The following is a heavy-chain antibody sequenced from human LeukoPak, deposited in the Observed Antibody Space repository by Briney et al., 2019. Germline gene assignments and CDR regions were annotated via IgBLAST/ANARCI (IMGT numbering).Heavy chain of an antibody. CDR1: GYSFTGYY. Sequence: ASVKVSCKASGYSFTGYYIHWVRQAPGQGLEWMGWINPNSGNTGYAQKFQGRVIMTRNISISTAYMELSSLRSEDSAVYYCARVKYNWNDIFENWFDPWGQGTLVTVSS. D-gene: IGHD1-1*01. J-gene: IGHJ5*02. CDR3: ARVKYNWNDIFENWFDP. CDR2: INPNSGNT. V-gene: IGHV1-8*02.